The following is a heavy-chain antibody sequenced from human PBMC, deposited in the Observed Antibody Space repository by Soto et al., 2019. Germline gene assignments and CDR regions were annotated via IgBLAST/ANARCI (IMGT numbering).Heavy chain of an antibody. CDR1: GFSLNTRGVG. CDR2: VYWDDDK. Sequence: QITLKESGPALVKPTQTLTLTCSFSGFSLNTRGVGVGWIRQPPGKALEWLTVVYWDDDKRFSPSLKSRLTITKDAPKHQVVLTMTNVDPVDTATYYCARLYYYDTGSQTYDYWGQGTLVTVSS. J-gene: IGHJ4*02. CDR3: ARLYYYDTGSQTYDY. D-gene: IGHD3-22*01. V-gene: IGHV2-5*02.